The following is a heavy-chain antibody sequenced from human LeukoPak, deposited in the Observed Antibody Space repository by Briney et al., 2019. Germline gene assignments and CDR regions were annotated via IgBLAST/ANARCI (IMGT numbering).Heavy chain of an antibody. D-gene: IGHD1-26*01. J-gene: IGHJ4*02. V-gene: IGHV4-4*07. CDR3: ARHSGSRLTPFDY. CDR1: GGSISTYY. CDR2: IYTSGST. Sequence: SETLSLPCTVSGGSISTYYWGWIRQPAGKGLEWIGRIYTSGSTNYNPSLKSRVTMSVDTSKNQFSLKLSSVTAADTAVYYCARHSGSRLTPFDYWGQGTLLTVS.